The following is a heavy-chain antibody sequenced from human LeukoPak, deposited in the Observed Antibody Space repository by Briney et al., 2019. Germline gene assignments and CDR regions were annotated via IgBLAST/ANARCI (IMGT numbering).Heavy chain of an antibody. J-gene: IGHJ4*02. Sequence: GGSLRLSCAASGFTFSDYYMSWIRQAPAKGREGISYISSSSSYTNNADSVKGRFTISRDNAKNSLYLQMTSLRAEDTAVYYCARVVAVVDTNRRFFDYWGQGTLVTVSS. V-gene: IGHV3-11*05. D-gene: IGHD2-15*01. CDR3: ARVVAVVDTNRRFFDY. CDR1: GFTFSDYY. CDR2: ISSSSSYT.